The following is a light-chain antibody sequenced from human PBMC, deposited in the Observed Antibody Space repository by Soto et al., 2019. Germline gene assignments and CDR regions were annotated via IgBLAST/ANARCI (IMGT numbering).Light chain of an antibody. CDR3: SSYTSTSTLYV. V-gene: IGLV2-14*03. CDR1: SSDIGGYNY. Sequence: QSALTQPASVSGSPGQSITISCTGTSSDIGGYNYVSWYQQLPGKVPKLIIYDVSTRPSGVSDRFSGSKSGNAASLTISGLQAEDDAGYYCSSYTSTSTLYVFGTGTKFTVL. J-gene: IGLJ1*01. CDR2: DVS.